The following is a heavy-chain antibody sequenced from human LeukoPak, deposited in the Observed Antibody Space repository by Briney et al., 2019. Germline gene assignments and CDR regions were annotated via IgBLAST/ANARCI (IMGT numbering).Heavy chain of an antibody. V-gene: IGHV4-39*07. CDR3: ARVGPLSSVPDAFDI. J-gene: IGHJ3*02. D-gene: IGHD6-19*01. Sequence: SETLSLTCTVSGGSIGSSTYYWGWIRQPPGKGLEGIGSIFYSGRTYYNPSLKSRVTMSVATSKNQFSLRLSYVTAADTAVYYCARVGPLSSVPDAFDIWGQGTMVTVSS. CDR1: GGSIGSSTYY. CDR2: IFYSGRT.